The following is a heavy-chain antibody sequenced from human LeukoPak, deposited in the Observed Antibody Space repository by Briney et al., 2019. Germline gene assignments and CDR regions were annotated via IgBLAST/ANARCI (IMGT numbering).Heavy chain of an antibody. D-gene: IGHD1-7*01. CDR2: ISAYNGNT. CDR1: GYTFTTYA. V-gene: IGHV1-18*01. J-gene: IGHJ5*02. Sequence: ASVKVSCKASGYTFTTYAMNWVRQAPGQGLEWMGWISAYNGNTNYAQKLQGRVTMTTDTSTSTAYMELRSLRSDDTAVYYCARDGPELNWFDPWGQGTLVTVSS. CDR3: ARDGPELNWFDP.